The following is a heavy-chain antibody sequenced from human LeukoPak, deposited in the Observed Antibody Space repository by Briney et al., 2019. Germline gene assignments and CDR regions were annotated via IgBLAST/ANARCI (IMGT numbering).Heavy chain of an antibody. D-gene: IGHD3-22*01. CDR3: ARRSYYDSSGYLNWFDP. J-gene: IGHJ5*02. CDR1: GGSFSGYY. CDR2: INHSGST. Sequence: SETLSLTCAVYGGSFSGYYWSWIRQPPGKGLEWIGEINHSGSTNYNPSLKSRATISVDTSKNQFSLKLSSVTAADTAVYYCARRSYYDSSGYLNWFDPWGQGALVTVSS. V-gene: IGHV4-34*01.